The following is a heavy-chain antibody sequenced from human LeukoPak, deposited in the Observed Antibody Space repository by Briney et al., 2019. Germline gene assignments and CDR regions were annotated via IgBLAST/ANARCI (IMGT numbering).Heavy chain of an antibody. CDR3: ASGTYYDFWSGYYTFDY. J-gene: IGHJ4*02. CDR2: IYYSGST. CDR1: GYSISSGHY. D-gene: IGHD3-3*01. Sequence: SETLSLTCTVSGYSISSGHYWSWIRQPPGKGLEWIGYIYYSGSTNYNPSLKSRVTISVDTSKNQFSLKLSSVTAADTAVYYCASGTYYDFWSGYYTFDYWGQGTLVTVSS. V-gene: IGHV4-61*01.